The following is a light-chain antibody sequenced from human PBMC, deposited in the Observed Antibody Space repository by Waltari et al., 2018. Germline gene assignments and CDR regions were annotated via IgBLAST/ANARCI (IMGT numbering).Light chain of an antibody. CDR3: QQYNSYSLLT. CDR1: QSISKW. Sequence: DIRMTQSPSTLSASAGDRVIISCRASQSISKWLAWYQQKPGKALKLLIYEASTLQSGVPSRFSGTGSGTDFTLTISSLQPDDFATYYCQQYNSYSLLTFGGGTKVEIK. CDR2: EAS. V-gene: IGKV1-5*03. J-gene: IGKJ4*01.